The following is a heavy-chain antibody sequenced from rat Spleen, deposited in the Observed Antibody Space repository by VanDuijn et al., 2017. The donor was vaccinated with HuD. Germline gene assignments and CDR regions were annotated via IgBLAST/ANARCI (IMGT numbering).Heavy chain of an antibody. D-gene: IGHD1-12*01. J-gene: IGHJ3*01. Sequence: EMQLQESGPGLVKPSQSLSLTCSVTGYSITSSYRWNWIRKFPGNKLEWMGHINSAGNTNYNPSLKSRISITRDTSKNQFFLQVDSVTTEDTATYYCARGYYVAFAYWGQGTLVTLSS. CDR3: ARGYYVAFAY. CDR2: INSAGNT. CDR1: GYSITSSYR. V-gene: IGHV3-3*01.